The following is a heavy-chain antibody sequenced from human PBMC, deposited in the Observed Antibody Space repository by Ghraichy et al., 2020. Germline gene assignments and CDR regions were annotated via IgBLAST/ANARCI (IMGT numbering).Heavy chain of an antibody. CDR1: GGSISSYY. V-gene: IGHV4-4*09. Sequence: SQTLSLTCTVSGGSISSYYWSWIRQPPGKGLEWIGYIYTSGSTNYNPSLKSRVTISVDTSKNQFSLKLSSVTAADTAVYYCARLIVVTAMVTDYYYGMDVWGQGTTVTVSS. CDR3: ARLIVVTAMVTDYYYGMDV. D-gene: IGHD5-18*01. J-gene: IGHJ6*02. CDR2: IYTSGST.